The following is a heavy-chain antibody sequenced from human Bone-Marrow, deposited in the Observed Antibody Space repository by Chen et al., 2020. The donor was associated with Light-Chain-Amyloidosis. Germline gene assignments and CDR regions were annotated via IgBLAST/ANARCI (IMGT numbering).Heavy chain of an antibody. D-gene: IGHD5-12*01. CDR3: ARRRDGYNFDY. Sequence: VQLEQSGPEVKKPGESLKISCKGSGYNFPNYWIGWVRQMPGKGLEWVGVIYPDDSVAGYSPSFEGQVTIAADKSIATAYLQWRSLKASDTAMYNCARRRDGYNFDYWGQGTLVTVSS. CDR2: IYPDDSVA. J-gene: IGHJ4*02. V-gene: IGHV5-51*01. CDR1: GYNFPNYW.